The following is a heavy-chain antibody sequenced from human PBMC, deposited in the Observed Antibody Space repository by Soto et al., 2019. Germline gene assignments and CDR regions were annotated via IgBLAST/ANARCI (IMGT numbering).Heavy chain of an antibody. Sequence: ASVKVSCKASGYTFTTYAMHWVRQAPGHRLEWMGWINAGNDNTKYSQKFQGRVTITRDTSASTAYMELNSLKAEDTAVYYCVRLVGVLGAYYLDYWGPGTLVTVSS. J-gene: IGHJ4*02. CDR3: VRLVGVLGAYYLDY. D-gene: IGHD1-26*01. V-gene: IGHV1-3*01. CDR1: GYTFTTYA. CDR2: INAGNDNT.